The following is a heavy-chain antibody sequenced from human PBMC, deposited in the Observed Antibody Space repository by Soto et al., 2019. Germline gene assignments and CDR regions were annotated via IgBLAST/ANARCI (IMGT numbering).Heavy chain of an antibody. D-gene: IGHD3-10*01. V-gene: IGHV4-39*01. CDR3: ASHVRPTTGWGGYFDY. CDR1: GCSISSNNYY. CDR2: MSYSRST. Sequence: QLQLQESGPGLVKPSETLSLTCFVSGCSISSNNYYWGWIRQPPGKGLEWIGSMSYSRSTYYNPSLKRRVTISVDTSKNQFALKLTSVPAADTAGYYCASHVRPTTGWGGYFDYWGQGPLVTVSS. J-gene: IGHJ4*02.